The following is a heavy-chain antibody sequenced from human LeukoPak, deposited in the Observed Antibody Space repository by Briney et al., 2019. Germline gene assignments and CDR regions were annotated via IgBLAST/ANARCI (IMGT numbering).Heavy chain of an antibody. CDR1: SVSVNSGNYY. CDR3: AREGSRGQYYFYYMDV. CDR2: IYTSGST. J-gene: IGHJ6*03. V-gene: IGHV4-61*02. D-gene: IGHD2-15*01. Sequence: SQTLSLTCAVSSVSVNSGNYYWSWIRQPAGKGLEWIGRIYTSGSTNHNPSLKNRVTISIDTSKNQFSLKLNSMTAADTAVYYCAREGSRGQYYFYYMDVWGKGTAVTVSS.